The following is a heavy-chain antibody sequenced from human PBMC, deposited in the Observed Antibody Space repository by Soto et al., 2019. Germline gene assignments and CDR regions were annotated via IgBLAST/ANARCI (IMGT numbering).Heavy chain of an antibody. CDR3: AKDEGDLLEDFDY. CDR1: GGSISPYY. CDR2: IYSTGTT. Sequence: SETLSLTWTVSGGSISPYYWSWIRQPPGKGLEWIGYIYSTGTTNYNPSLKSRVTISVDTSKNQFSLKLSSVTAADTAVYYCAKDEGDLLEDFDYWGQGTLVTVSS. V-gene: IGHV4-4*08. J-gene: IGHJ4*02. D-gene: IGHD3-3*01.